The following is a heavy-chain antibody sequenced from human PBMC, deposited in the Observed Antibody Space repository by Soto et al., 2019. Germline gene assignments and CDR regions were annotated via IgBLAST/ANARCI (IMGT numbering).Heavy chain of an antibody. CDR2: ITSGSSYI. CDR1: GFTFSGYT. CDR3: ARSAFDY. Sequence: LRLSCAASGFTFSGYTMNWVRQAPGKGLEWVSSITSGSSYIYYADSVKGRFTISRDNAKNSLYLQINSLRAEDTAMYYCARSAFDYWGQGTLVTVSS. V-gene: IGHV3-21*01. J-gene: IGHJ4*02.